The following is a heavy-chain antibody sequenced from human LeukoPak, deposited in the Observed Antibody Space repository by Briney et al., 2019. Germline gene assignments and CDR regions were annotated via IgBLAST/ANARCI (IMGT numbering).Heavy chain of an antibody. J-gene: IGHJ5*02. CDR1: GGSISSGGYS. V-gene: IGHV4-30-2*01. D-gene: IGHD5-24*01. CDR2: IYHSGST. CDR3: ARGGDGHLA. Sequence: SQTLSLTCAVSGGSISSGGYSWSWIRQPPGKGLEWIGYIYHSGSTYYNPSLKSRVTISVDRSKNQFSLKLSSVTAADTAVYYCARGGDGHLAWGQGTLVTVSS.